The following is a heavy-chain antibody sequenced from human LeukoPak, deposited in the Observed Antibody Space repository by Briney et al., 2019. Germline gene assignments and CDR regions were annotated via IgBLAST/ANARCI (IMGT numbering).Heavy chain of an antibody. V-gene: IGHV4-4*07. CDR2: IYASGST. CDR1: GGSISIYY. J-gene: IGHJ4*02. D-gene: IGHD6-6*01. Sequence: SETLSLTCTVSGGSISIYYWSLIRQPAGKGLEWIGRIYASGSTYYNPSLKSLVTMSVDTSKNQFSLRLTTVTAADTAVYYCARDSNLEYSSSRGLGRWGQGTLVTVSS. CDR3: ARDSNLEYSSSRGLGR.